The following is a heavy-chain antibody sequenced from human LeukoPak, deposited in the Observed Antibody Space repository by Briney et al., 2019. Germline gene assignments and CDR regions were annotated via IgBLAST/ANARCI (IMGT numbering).Heavy chain of an antibody. J-gene: IGHJ3*02. CDR3: ARELVPAAKKPQDAFDI. CDR1: GYTFTSYG. V-gene: IGHV1-18*01. D-gene: IGHD2-2*01. CDR2: ISAYNGNT. Sequence: ASVKVSCKASGYTFTSYGISWVRQAPGQGLEWMGWISAYNGNTNYAQKLQGRVTMTTDTSTSTAYMELRSLRSDDTAVYYCARELVPAAKKPQDAFDIWGQGTMVTVSS.